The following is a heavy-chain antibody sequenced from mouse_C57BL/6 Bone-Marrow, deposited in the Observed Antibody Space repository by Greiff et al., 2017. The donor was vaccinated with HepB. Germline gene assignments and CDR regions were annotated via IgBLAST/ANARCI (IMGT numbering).Heavy chain of an antibody. D-gene: IGHD2-5*01. V-gene: IGHV5-9*01. CDR1: GFTFSSYT. CDR2: ISGGGGNT. CDR3: ARQPYSNVSWFAY. Sequence: DVMLVESGGGLVKPGGSLKLSCAASGFTFSSYTMSWVRQTPEKRLEWVATISGGGGNTYYPDSVKGRFTISRDNAKNTLYLQMSSLRSEDTALYYCARQPYSNVSWFAYWGQGTLVTVSA. J-gene: IGHJ3*01.